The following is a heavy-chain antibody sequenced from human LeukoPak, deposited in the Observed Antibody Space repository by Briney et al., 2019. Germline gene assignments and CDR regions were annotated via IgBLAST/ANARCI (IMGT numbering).Heavy chain of an antibody. CDR2: INHRGST. V-gene: IGHV4-34*01. J-gene: IGHJ4*02. Sequence: SETLSLTCAVYGGSYSGYYWSWIRQPPGKGLEWIGEINHRGSTNYNPSLKSRVTISVDTSKNQFSLKLSSVTAADTAVYYCARGRTGPGYCSSTSCYGGPRFDYWGQGTLVTVSS. CDR1: GGSYSGYY. CDR3: ARGRTGPGYCSSTSCYGGPRFDY. D-gene: IGHD2-2*01.